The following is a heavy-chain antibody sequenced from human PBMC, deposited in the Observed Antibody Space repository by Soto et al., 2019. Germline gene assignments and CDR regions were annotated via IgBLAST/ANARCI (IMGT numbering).Heavy chain of an antibody. Sequence: ASVKVSCKASGYAFTSYAMHWVRQAPGQRLEWMGWINAGNGNTKYSQKFQGRVTITRDTSASTAYMELSSLRSEDTAVYYCARGVPYYDILTGYYGGAWNGAFDSWGQGTMVTVSS. V-gene: IGHV1-3*01. CDR2: INAGNGNT. CDR1: GYAFTSYA. J-gene: IGHJ3*02. CDR3: ARGVPYYDILTGYYGGAWNGAFDS. D-gene: IGHD3-9*01.